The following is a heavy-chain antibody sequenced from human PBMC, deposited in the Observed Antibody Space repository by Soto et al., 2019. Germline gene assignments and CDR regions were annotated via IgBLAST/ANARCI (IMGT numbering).Heavy chain of an antibody. V-gene: IGHV3-64D*08. CDR2: ISSKGGST. CDR1: GFTFSNYA. D-gene: IGHD6-13*01. Sequence: GGSLRLSCSASGFTFSNYAMHWVRQAPGKGLKYVSAISSKGGSTYHADSVKGRFTISRDNSKNTLYLQMNSLTTEDTAVYYCVKGGEYSSSGNFDYWGQGTLVTVSS. J-gene: IGHJ4*02. CDR3: VKGGEYSSSGNFDY.